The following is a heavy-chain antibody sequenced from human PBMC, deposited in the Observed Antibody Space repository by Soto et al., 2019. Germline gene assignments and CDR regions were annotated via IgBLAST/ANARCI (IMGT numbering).Heavy chain of an antibody. CDR3: VRDSYSYGFDY. Sequence: QLQLQESGSGLVKPSQTLSLTCGVSGASITSAGYSWNWVRQTPGKGVEWIGYVYPTGRTSYNPSLKSRVTMSLERSKNQFSLRLSSVTVADTAVYFCVRDSYSYGFDYWGQGALVTVSS. D-gene: IGHD5-18*01. CDR1: GASITSAGYS. J-gene: IGHJ4*02. V-gene: IGHV4-30-2*01. CDR2: VYPTGRT.